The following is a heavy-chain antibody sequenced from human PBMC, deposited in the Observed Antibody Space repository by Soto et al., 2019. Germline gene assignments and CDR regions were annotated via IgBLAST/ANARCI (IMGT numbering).Heavy chain of an antibody. J-gene: IGHJ4*02. V-gene: IGHV1-46*01. CDR1: GYTFTSYY. CDR3: ARGGGSYAHDC. D-gene: IGHD2-2*01. Sequence: QVQLVQSGAEVKKPGASVTVSCKASGYTFTSYYMHWVRQAPGQGLEWMGISNHSAGSTSYAQKFQGRVTMTRDSYTSTVYMELSSPRSEDTAVYYCARGGGSYAHDCWGQGTLVTVSS. CDR2: SNHSAGST.